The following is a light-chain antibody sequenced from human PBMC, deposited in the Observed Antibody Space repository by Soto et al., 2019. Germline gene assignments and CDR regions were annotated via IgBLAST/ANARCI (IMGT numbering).Light chain of an antibody. V-gene: IGKV3-15*01. CDR1: QSVSSN. Sequence: EIVMTQSPATLSVSPGERATLSCRASQSVSSNLAWYQEKPGQAPRLLIYAASTRATGLPARFSGSGSGTDFTLTISRLEPEDFAVYYCQQYGSSITFGQGTRLEIK. CDR3: QQYGSSIT. J-gene: IGKJ5*01. CDR2: AAS.